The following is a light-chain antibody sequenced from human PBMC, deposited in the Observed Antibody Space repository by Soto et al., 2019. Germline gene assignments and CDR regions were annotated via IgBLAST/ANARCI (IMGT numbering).Light chain of an antibody. V-gene: IGLV2-14*01. CDR3: GSYTVNMYV. CDR1: SGDVGGYKF. CDR2: EVS. Sequence: QSALTQPASVSGSPGQSITIYCTGTSGDVGGYKFVSWYQQHPGKALKLMIYEVSTRPSGDSSRFSGSKSGNTASLTISGLQAEDEADYFCGSYTVNMYVFGNGTKVTVL. J-gene: IGLJ1*01.